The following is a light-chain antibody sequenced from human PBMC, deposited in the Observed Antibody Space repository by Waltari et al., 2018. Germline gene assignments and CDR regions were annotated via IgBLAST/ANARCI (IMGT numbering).Light chain of an antibody. V-gene: IGKV1-39*01. CDR1: QSVNIY. J-gene: IGKJ4*01. CDR3: QQGYTTPRT. CDR2: TPS. Sequence: DIQMTQSPFSLPAAVGDRVTITCRASQSVNIYLNCYQQKAGKAPSPLIYTPSSLQSGVPSKFSVSGSGTDFTLTIRGLQVKDAATYYCQQGYTTPRTFGRGTRVEI.